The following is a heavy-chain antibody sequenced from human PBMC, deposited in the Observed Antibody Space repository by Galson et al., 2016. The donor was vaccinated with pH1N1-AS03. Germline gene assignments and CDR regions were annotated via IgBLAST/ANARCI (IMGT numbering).Heavy chain of an antibody. J-gene: IGHJ3*02. D-gene: IGHD5-24*01. V-gene: IGHV3-23*01. CDR2: ISDSGGTT. CDR3: ATVSTEMDDALDI. Sequence: SLRLSCAASGFRFSNHAMSWVRQAPGKGLDWVSTISDSGGTTYHGDSVKGRFTTSRDNSQNTLYLHMNSLRAEDTALYYCATVSTEMDDALDIWGRGTMVTVSS. CDR1: GFRFSNHA.